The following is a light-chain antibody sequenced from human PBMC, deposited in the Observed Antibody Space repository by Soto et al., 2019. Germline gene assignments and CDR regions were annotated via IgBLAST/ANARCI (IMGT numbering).Light chain of an antibody. J-gene: IGKJ3*01. Sequence: EIVTTQSPATLSASPGERATLSCWASQSVRTNLAWYQQKPGQAPRLLIYGASTRATGIPARFSGSGSGTDFSLIISSLQSEDSAVYYCQQYNISPPDTFGPGTTVEIK. CDR3: QQYNISPPDT. V-gene: IGKV3-15*01. CDR1: QSVRTN. CDR2: GAS.